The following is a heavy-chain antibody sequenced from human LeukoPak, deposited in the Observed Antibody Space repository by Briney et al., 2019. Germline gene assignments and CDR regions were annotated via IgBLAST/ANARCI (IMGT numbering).Heavy chain of an antibody. CDR3: ARVRYGDGFAHLDY. D-gene: IGHD5-24*01. V-gene: IGHV1-2*02. CDR1: GYTFTSYA. Sequence: ASAKVSCKASGYTFTSYAIHWVRQAPGQGLEWMGWITPSGGTNYPQKFQGRVAITWDTSITTAYMDLSRLTSDDTAVYYCARVRYGDGFAHLDYWGQGALVTVSS. CDR2: ITPSGGT. J-gene: IGHJ4*02.